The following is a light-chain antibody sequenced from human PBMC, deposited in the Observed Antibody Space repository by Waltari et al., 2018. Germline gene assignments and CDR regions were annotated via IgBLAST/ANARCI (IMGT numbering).Light chain of an antibody. Sequence: DIQMTQSPSSVSASVGDRVTITGRASQGISTWLAWYQQKQGKAPKLQIFSASSLQNGVPSMFSGSGSGTDFTLTISSLQPEDFATYYCQQTNSFPLTFGGGTKVEIK. V-gene: IGKV1D-12*01. CDR2: SAS. J-gene: IGKJ4*01. CDR1: QGISTW. CDR3: QQTNSFPLT.